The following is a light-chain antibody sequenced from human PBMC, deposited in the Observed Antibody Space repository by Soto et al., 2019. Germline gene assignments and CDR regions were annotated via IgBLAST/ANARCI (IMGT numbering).Light chain of an antibody. CDR3: QQYYTNALT. J-gene: IGKJ4*01. CDR1: QRVLYSSNNKNY. CDR2: WAS. V-gene: IGKV4-1*01. Sequence: DIVMTQSPDSLAVSLGERATINCKSSQRVLYSSNNKNYLAWYQQKPGQPPKLLIYWASTRESGVPDRSSGSGSGTDFTLTISSLQAEDVAVYYCQQYYTNALTFGGGTKVGVK.